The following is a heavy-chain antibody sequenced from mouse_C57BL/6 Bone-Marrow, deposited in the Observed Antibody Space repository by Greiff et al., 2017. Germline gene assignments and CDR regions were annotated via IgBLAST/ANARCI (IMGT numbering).Heavy chain of an antibody. V-gene: IGHV5-4*01. CDR2: ISDGGSYT. Sequence: EVMLVESGGGLVKPGGSLKLSCAASGFTFSSYAMSWVRQTPEKRLEWVATISDGGSYTYYPDNVKGRFTISRDNAKINLYLQMSHLKSEDTAMYYCARENGRYYYAMDYWGQGTSVTGSS. CDR3: ARENGRYYYAMDY. D-gene: IGHD1-1*01. CDR1: GFTFSSYA. J-gene: IGHJ4*01.